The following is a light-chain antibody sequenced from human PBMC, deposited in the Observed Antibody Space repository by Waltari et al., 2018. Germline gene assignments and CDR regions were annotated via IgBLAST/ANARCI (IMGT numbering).Light chain of an antibody. V-gene: IGLV1-47*01. Sequence: QSVLTQPPSASGTPGQRVTLPCSAGRSNIGNHYLFWYQQFPGTAPKLLIYRFYQRPSGVPDRFSGSKSGTSAALAISGLRSEDEADYYCAAWDDSLSVWVFGGGTKLTVL. CDR3: AAWDDSLSVWV. J-gene: IGLJ3*02. CDR1: RSNIGNHY. CDR2: RFY.